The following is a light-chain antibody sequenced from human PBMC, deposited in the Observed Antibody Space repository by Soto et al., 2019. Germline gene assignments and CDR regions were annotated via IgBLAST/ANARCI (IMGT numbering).Light chain of an antibody. V-gene: IGKV3-15*01. J-gene: IGKJ1*01. Sequence: VMTQSPATLSVSPGERATLSCWASETVATNLAWYQQKPGQAPRLLTSGASTRAAGISDRFRGSGSGTEFTLTSSSLRSEDSAIYYCQQYFEWPPMTFGQGTKVDI. CDR3: QQYFEWPPMT. CDR2: GAS. CDR1: ETVATN.